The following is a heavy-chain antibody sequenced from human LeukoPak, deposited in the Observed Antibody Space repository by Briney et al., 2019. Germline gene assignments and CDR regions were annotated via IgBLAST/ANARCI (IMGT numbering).Heavy chain of an antibody. CDR1: GFTFSSYS. CDR3: ARWGATGYCSSTSCYAFDI. D-gene: IGHD2-2*03. CDR2: ISSSSSYI. J-gene: IGHJ3*02. V-gene: IGHV3-21*04. Sequence: PGGSLRLSCAASGFTFSSYSMNWVRQAPGKGLEWVSSISSSSSYIYYADSVKGRFTISRDNSKNTLYLQMNSLRAEDTAVYYCARWGATGYCSSTSCYAFDIWGQGTMVTISS.